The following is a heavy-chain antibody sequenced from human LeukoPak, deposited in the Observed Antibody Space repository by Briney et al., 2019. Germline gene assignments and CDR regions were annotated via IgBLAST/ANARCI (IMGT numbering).Heavy chain of an antibody. CDR1: EFTFRSYS. J-gene: IGHJ4*02. V-gene: IGHV3-21*04. CDR3: AKDERYSSGGHYFDY. CDR2: ISGSSSDI. Sequence: NPGGSLRLSCAGSEFTFRSYSMHWVRQAPGKGLEWVSSISGSSSDIYYADSVKGRFTISRDNSKNTLYLQMNSLRAEDTAVYHCAKDERYSSGGHYFDYWGQGTLVTVSS. D-gene: IGHD6-19*01.